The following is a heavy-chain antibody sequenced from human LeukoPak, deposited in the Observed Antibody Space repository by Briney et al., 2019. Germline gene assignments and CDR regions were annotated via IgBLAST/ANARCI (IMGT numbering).Heavy chain of an antibody. D-gene: IGHD3-9*01. Sequence: KPSETLSLTCTVSHYSISSGYYWGWIRQPPGEGLGWIGTIYHSGSIYYNPSLKSRVTISVDTSKNQFSLKLSSVTAAATAVYYCAREGPEYFDSLNWFDPWGQGTLVTVSS. CDR2: IYHSGSI. J-gene: IGHJ5*02. CDR1: HYSISSGYY. CDR3: AREGPEYFDSLNWFDP. V-gene: IGHV4-38-2*02.